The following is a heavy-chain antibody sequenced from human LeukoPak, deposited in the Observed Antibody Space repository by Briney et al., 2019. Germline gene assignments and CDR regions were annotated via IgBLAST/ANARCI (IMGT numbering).Heavy chain of an antibody. CDR2: IYYSGST. Sequence: SETLSLTCTVSGGSISSYYWSWIRQPPGKGLEWIGYIYYSGSTNYNPSLKSRVTISVDTSKNQFSLKLSSVTAADTAVYYCARGRSGYCSSTSCYWSGNWFDPWGQGTLVTVSS. D-gene: IGHD2-2*03. J-gene: IGHJ5*02. CDR1: GGSISSYY. CDR3: ARGRSGYCSSTSCYWSGNWFDP. V-gene: IGHV4-59*01.